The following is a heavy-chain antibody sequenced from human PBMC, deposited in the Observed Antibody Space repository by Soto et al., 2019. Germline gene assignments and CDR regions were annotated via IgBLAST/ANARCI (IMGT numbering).Heavy chain of an antibody. CDR2: VYYNGST. Sequence: SETLSLTCTVSGGSINLYYWSWIRQSPGKGLEWIGYVYYNGSTTYNPPLKSRVTISLDTSKNQFSLQLNSVTPDDTAIYYCARGPGSLRPWGQGTLVTVSS. V-gene: IGHV4-59*12. D-gene: IGHD1-1*01. CDR3: ARGPGSLRP. J-gene: IGHJ5*02. CDR1: GGSINLYY.